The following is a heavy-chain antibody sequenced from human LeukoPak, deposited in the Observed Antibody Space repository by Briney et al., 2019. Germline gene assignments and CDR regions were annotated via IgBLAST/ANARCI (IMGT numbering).Heavy chain of an antibody. V-gene: IGHV3-30-3*01. CDR2: ISYDGSNK. D-gene: IGHD5-24*01. CDR3: ARDRPRDGYNTPAY. J-gene: IGHJ4*02. Sequence: QPGGSLRLSCAASGFTFSSYAMHWVRQAPGKGLEWVAVISYDGSNKYYADSVKGRFTISRDNSKNTLYLQMNSLRAEDTAVYYCARDRPRDGYNTPAYWGPGTLVTVSS. CDR1: GFTFSSYA.